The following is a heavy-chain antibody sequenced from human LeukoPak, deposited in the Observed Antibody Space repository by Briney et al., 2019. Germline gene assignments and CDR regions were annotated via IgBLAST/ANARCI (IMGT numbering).Heavy chain of an antibody. J-gene: IGHJ5*02. CDR2: INHSGST. Sequence: SETLSLTCAVYGGSFSGYYWSWIRQPPGKGLEWIGEINHSGSTNYNPSLKSRVTISVDTSKNQFSLKLSSVTAADTAVYYCARGRIVRYSSSSVFWFDPWGRGTLVTVSS. D-gene: IGHD6-6*01. CDR3: ARGRIVRYSSSSVFWFDP. CDR1: GGSFSGYY. V-gene: IGHV4-34*01.